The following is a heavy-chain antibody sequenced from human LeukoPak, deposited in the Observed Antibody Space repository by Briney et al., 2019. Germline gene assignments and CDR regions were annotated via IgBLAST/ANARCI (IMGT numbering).Heavy chain of an antibody. CDR2: ISGSGGST. Sequence: SGGSLRLSCAASGFTFSSYAMSWVRQAPGKGLEWVSAISGSGGSTYYAGSVKGRFTISRDNSKNTLYLQMNSLRAEDTAVYYCAKLIGRVEQWLGNDYWGQGTLVTVSS. CDR1: GFTFSSYA. CDR3: AKLIGRVEQWLGNDY. J-gene: IGHJ4*02. D-gene: IGHD6-19*01. V-gene: IGHV3-23*01.